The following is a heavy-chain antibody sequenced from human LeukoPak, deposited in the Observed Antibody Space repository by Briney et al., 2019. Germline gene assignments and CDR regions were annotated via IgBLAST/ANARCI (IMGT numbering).Heavy chain of an antibody. Sequence: PGGSLRLSCAASGFTFSSYWMSWVRQAPGKGLEWVANIKQDGSEKYYVDSVKGRFTISRDNAKNSLYLQMNSLRAEDTAVYYCARSESSSWPHYYYYYMDVWGKGTTVTVSS. CDR2: IKQDGSEK. CDR1: GFTFSSYW. D-gene: IGHD6-13*01. CDR3: ARSESSSWPHYYYYYMDV. J-gene: IGHJ6*03. V-gene: IGHV3-7*01.